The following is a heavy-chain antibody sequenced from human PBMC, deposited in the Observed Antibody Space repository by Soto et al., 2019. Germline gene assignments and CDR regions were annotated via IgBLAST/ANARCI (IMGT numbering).Heavy chain of an antibody. CDR1: GYTFTSYY. CDR3: ARVGVPYSSSWNYYYMDV. D-gene: IGHD6-13*01. J-gene: IGHJ6*03. Sequence: GASVKVSCKASGYTFTSYYINWVRQGTGHGLEWMGWMNPNSGNTGYAQKFQGRVTMTRNTSISTAYMELSSLRSEDTAVYYCARVGVPYSSSWNYYYMDVWGKGTTVTVSS. V-gene: IGHV1-8*01. CDR2: MNPNSGNT.